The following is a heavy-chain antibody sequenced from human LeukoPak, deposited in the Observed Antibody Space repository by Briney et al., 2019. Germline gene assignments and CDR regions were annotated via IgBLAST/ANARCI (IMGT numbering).Heavy chain of an antibody. V-gene: IGHV3-30*18. CDR2: ISYDGSNK. Sequence: GGSLRLSCAASGFTFSSYGMHWVRQAPGKGLEWVAVISYDGSNKFYADSVKGRFTISRDNSKSTLDLQMNSLRAEGTAMYYCAKDPRIEAAAPDYWGQGTQVTVSS. D-gene: IGHD6-13*01. CDR3: AKDPRIEAAAPDY. CDR1: GFTFSSYG. J-gene: IGHJ4*02.